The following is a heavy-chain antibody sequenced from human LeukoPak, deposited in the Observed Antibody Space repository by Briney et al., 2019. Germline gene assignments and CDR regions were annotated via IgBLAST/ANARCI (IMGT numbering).Heavy chain of an antibody. CDR1: GFTFDDYG. CDR2: INWNGGST. CDR3: ARMTTVTTGDAFDI. Sequence: GGSLRLSCAASGFTFDDYGMSWVRQAPGKGLEWVSGINWNGGSTGYADSVKGRFTISRDNAKNTLYLQMNSLRAEDTAVYYCARMTTVTTGDAFDIWGQGTMVTVSS. V-gene: IGHV3-20*04. J-gene: IGHJ3*02. D-gene: IGHD4-11*01.